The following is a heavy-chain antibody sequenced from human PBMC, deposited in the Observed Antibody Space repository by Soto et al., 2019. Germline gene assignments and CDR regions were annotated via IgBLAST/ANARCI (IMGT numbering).Heavy chain of an antibody. J-gene: IGHJ3*02. D-gene: IGHD4-17*01. V-gene: IGHV3-30-3*01. CDR3: AREPTTVVTQGAFDI. Sequence: GGSLRLSCAASGFTFSTYWMHWVRQAPGKGLEWVAVISYDGSNKYYADSVKGRFTISRDNSKNTLYLQMNSLRAEDTAVYYCAREPTTVVTQGAFDIWGQGTMVTVSS. CDR2: ISYDGSNK. CDR1: GFTFSTYW.